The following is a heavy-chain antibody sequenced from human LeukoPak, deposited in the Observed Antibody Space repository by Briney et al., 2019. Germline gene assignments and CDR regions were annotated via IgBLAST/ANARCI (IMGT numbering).Heavy chain of an antibody. CDR3: ARSGRGLATRFDP. CDR2: IYYTGST. Sequence: PSETLSLTCTVSGGSISSYYWSWIRQPPGKGLDWIGYIYYTGSTNYNPSLKSRVTLSVDTSKNQFSLKPSSVTAADTAVYYCARSGRGLATRFDPWGQGILVTVSS. D-gene: IGHD1-26*01. CDR1: GGSISSYY. V-gene: IGHV4-59*13. J-gene: IGHJ5*02.